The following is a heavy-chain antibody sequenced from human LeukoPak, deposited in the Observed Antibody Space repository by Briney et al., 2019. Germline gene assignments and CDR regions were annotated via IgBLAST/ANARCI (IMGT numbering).Heavy chain of an antibody. CDR3: AREEDAFDI. J-gene: IGHJ3*02. Sequence: PGGSLRLSCAASGFTFSSYIMNWVRQAPGKGLEWVSSISSSSSYIYYADSGKGRFTISRDNAKNSLYLQMNSLRAEDTAVYYCAREEDAFDIWGQGTMVTVSS. CDR1: GFTFSSYI. CDR2: ISSSSSYI. V-gene: IGHV3-21*01.